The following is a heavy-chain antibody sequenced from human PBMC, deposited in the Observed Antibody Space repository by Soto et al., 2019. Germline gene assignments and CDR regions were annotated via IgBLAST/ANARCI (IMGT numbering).Heavy chain of an antibody. CDR3: ASMGYSSSWYFDY. V-gene: IGHV1-18*04. D-gene: IGHD6-13*01. Sequence: ASVQVSCEASSSHSTSYGISWGRQAPGQGLEWMGWISAYNGNTNYAQKLQGRVTMTTDTSTSTAYMELRSLRSDDTAVYYCASMGYSSSWYFDYWGQGTLVTVSS. J-gene: IGHJ4*02. CDR2: ISAYNGNT. CDR1: SSHSTSYG.